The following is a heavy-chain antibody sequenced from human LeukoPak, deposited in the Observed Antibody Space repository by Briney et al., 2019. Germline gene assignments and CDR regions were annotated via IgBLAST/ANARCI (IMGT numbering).Heavy chain of an antibody. D-gene: IGHD4-11*01. CDR1: GFAFSNYW. CDR2: ITRDGSYA. V-gene: IGHV3-74*01. CDR3: ARSGGLQKFDY. J-gene: IGHJ4*02. Sequence: PGGSLRLSCAASGFAFSNYWMHWVRQVPGKGLVWVSRITRDGSYANYADSVKGRFTFSRDNARNTLYLQMNSLRAEDTAVYYCARSGGLQKFDYWGQGTLVTVSS.